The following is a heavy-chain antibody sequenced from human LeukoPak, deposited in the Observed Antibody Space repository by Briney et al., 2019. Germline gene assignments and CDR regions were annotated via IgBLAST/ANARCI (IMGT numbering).Heavy chain of an antibody. V-gene: IGHV1-8*01. CDR3: ARGLWIQLPDY. D-gene: IGHD5-18*01. CDR1: GYTFTSFD. J-gene: IGHJ4*02. Sequence: ASVKVSCKASGYTFTSFDINWVRQATGQGLEWMGWMNPNSGNTGYAQKFQGRVTMTRNTSISTAYMELSSLRSEDTAEYYCARGLWIQLPDYWGQGTLVTVSA. CDR2: MNPNSGNT.